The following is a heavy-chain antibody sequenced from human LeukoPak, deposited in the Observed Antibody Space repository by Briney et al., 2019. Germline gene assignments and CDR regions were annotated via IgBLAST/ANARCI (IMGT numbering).Heavy chain of an antibody. CDR2: IYYSGST. CDR3: ARGDPYSSGWQTILDY. Sequence: KPSETLSLTCTVSGGSISSYYWSWIRQPPGKGLEWIGCIYYSGSTNYNPSLKSRVTISVDTSKNQFSLKLSSVTAADTAVYYCARGDPYSSGWQTILDYWGQGTLVTVSS. J-gene: IGHJ4*02. V-gene: IGHV4-59*01. D-gene: IGHD6-19*01. CDR1: GGSISSYY.